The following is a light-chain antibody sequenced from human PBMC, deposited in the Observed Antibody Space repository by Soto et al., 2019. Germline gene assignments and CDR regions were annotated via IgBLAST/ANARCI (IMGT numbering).Light chain of an antibody. V-gene: IGKV4-1*01. CDR3: QQYYSTPPYT. CDR1: QSVLYSSNNKNY. J-gene: IGKJ2*01. Sequence: DIVMTQSPDSLAVSLGERATINCKSSQSVLYSSNNKNYLAWYQQKPGQPPKLLIYWASTRESGVPDRFSGSGSGTDFTLTLRRLQAEDVAVYYCQQYYSTPPYTFGQGTKLEMK. CDR2: WAS.